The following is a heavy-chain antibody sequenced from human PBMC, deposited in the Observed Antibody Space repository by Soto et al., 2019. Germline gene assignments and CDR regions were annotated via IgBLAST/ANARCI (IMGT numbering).Heavy chain of an antibody. V-gene: IGHV3-30-3*01. J-gene: IGHJ3*02. Sequence: PGGSLRLSCAASGFTFSSYAMHWVRQAPGKGLEWVAVISYDGSNKYYADSVKGRFTISRDNSKNTLYLQMNSLRAEDTAVYYCAREGGRSYGDFGNDAFDIWGQGTMVTVSS. D-gene: IGHD4-17*01. CDR1: GFTFSSYA. CDR2: ISYDGSNK. CDR3: AREGGRSYGDFGNDAFDI.